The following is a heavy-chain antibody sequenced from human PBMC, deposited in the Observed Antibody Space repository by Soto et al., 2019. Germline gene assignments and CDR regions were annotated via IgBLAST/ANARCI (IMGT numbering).Heavy chain of an antibody. CDR3: ARGRIVASIHDAFEI. CDR1: GYPFTSYG. Sequence: QGQLLQSGDEGKTPGASVRVSCRASGYPFTSYGISWVRQAPWQGLEWVAGISAYNGKRDTAQKFQDRVTMTLDTSTDTAHMDLGDLTSADTAVYYCARGRIVASIHDAFEIWGQGTKVTVSS. CDR2: ISAYNGKR. D-gene: IGHD5-12*01. V-gene: IGHV1-18*01. J-gene: IGHJ3*02.